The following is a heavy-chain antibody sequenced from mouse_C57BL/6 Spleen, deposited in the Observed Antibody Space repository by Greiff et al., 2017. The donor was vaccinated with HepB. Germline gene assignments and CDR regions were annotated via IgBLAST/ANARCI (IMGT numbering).Heavy chain of an antibody. V-gene: IGHV5-4*03. D-gene: IGHD2-2*01. J-gene: IGHJ3*01. CDR2: ISDGGSYT. CDR3: ARGNGGYDGAWFAY. CDR1: GFTFSSYA. Sequence: EVKLVESGGGLVKPGGSLKLSCAASGFTFSSYAMSWVRQTPEKRLEWVATISDGGSYTYYPDNVKGRFTISRDNAKNNLYLQMSHLKSEDTAMYYCARGNGGYDGAWFAYWGQGTLVTVSA.